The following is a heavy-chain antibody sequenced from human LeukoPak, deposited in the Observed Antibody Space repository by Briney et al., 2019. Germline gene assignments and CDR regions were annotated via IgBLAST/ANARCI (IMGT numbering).Heavy chain of an antibody. CDR2: ISAYNGNT. J-gene: IGHJ6*03. CDR1: GYTFTSYG. CDR3: ARCLGDDFWSGYYKGYYYYMDV. D-gene: IGHD3-3*01. Sequence: GASVKVSCKASGYTFTSYGISWVRQAPGQGLEWMGWISAYNGNTNYAQKFQGRVTITADKSTSTAYMELSSLRSEDTAVYYCARCLGDDFWSGYYKGYYYYMDVWGKGTTVTVSS. V-gene: IGHV1-18*01.